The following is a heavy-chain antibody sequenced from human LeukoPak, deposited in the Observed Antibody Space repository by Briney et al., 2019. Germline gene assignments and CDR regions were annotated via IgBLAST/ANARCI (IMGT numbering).Heavy chain of an antibody. CDR2: ISWNSGSI. CDR1: GFTFDDYA. V-gene: IGHV3-9*01. J-gene: IGHJ4*02. Sequence: GGSLRLSCAASGFTFDDYAMHWVRQAPGKGLEWVSGISWNSGSIGYADSVKGRFTISRDNAKNSLYLQMNSLRAEDTALYYCAKDIDVGFGSSGLDYWGQGTLVTVSS. CDR3: AKDIDVGFGSSGLDY. D-gene: IGHD3-22*01.